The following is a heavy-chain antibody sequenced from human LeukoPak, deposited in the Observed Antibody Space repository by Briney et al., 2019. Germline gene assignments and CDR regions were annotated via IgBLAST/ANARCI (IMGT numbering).Heavy chain of an antibody. Sequence: GGSLRLSCAASGFTFSSYWMSWVRQAPGKGLEWVANIKQDGSEKYYVDSVKGRFTISRDNAKNSLYLQMNSLRAKDTAVYYCARERIAVAGLFDYWGQGTLVTVSS. J-gene: IGHJ4*02. D-gene: IGHD6-19*01. CDR1: GFTFSSYW. CDR3: ARERIAVAGLFDY. V-gene: IGHV3-7*01. CDR2: IKQDGSEK.